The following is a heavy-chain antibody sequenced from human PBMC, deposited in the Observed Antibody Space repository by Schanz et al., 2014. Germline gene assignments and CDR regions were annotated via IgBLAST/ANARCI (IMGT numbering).Heavy chain of an antibody. J-gene: IGHJ4*02. V-gene: IGHV1-69*02. Sequence: QVHLVQSGAEVKKPGSSVKVSCKASGGTFSSDTFSWVRQAPGQGLEWMGRIVPIAGITNYAQRFQGRVTITTDTSTFTAYMDVSSLRSEDTAVYYCASSGAGYSSSWDFDYWGQGTLVTVSS. CDR1: GGTFSSDT. D-gene: IGHD6-13*01. CDR2: IVPIAGIT. CDR3: ASSGAGYSSSWDFDY.